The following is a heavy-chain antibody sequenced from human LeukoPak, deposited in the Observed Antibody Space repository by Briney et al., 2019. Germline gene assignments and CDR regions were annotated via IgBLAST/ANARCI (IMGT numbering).Heavy chain of an antibody. CDR1: GFTFSNYW. CDR2: ISSSGSTI. Sequence: PGGSLRLSCAASGFTFSNYWMHWVRQAPGKGLEWVSYISSSGSTIYYADSVKGRFTISRDNAKNSLYLQMNSLRAEDTAVYYCARATGTLLATGYYFDYWGQGTLVTVSS. J-gene: IGHJ4*02. V-gene: IGHV3-48*04. D-gene: IGHD4-11*01. CDR3: ARATGTLLATGYYFDY.